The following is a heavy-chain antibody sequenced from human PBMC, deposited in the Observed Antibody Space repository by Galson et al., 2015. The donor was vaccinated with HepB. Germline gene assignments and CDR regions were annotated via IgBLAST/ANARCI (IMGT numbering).Heavy chain of an antibody. Sequence: SLRLSCAASGFAVRHSYMSWVRPAPGKGLEWVSAIFTSGSTYYADSVKGRFIISRHNSENTLYLQMNNLRPDDTAMYYCVRDGKIQDRAFDMWGQGTMVVVS. CDR2: IFTSGST. CDR3: VRDGKIQDRAFDM. J-gene: IGHJ3*02. CDR1: GFAVRHSY. V-gene: IGHV3-53*01.